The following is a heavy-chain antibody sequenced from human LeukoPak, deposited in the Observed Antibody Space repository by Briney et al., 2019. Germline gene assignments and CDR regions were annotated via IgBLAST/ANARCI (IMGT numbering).Heavy chain of an antibody. Sequence: SQTLSLTCAISGDSVSSDSAAWNWIRQSPSRGLEWLGRTYYRSRWYNDYAVSVKSRITINPDTSKNQFSLQLNSVTPEDTAVYYCAMGGGYDYGLFDYWGQGTLVTVSS. CDR2: TYYRSRWYN. CDR3: AMGGGYDYGLFDY. D-gene: IGHD5-12*01. V-gene: IGHV6-1*01. J-gene: IGHJ4*02. CDR1: GDSVSSDSAA.